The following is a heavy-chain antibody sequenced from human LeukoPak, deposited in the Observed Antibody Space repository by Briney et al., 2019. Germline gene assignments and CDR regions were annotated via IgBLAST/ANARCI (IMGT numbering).Heavy chain of an antibody. CDR1: GGSISSSNW. CDR3: ASRSGSSGWYEVDY. Sequence: SGTLSLTCAVSGGSISSSNWWSWVRQPPGKGLEWIGEIYHSGSTNYNPSLKSRATISVDKSKNQFSLKLSSVTAADTAVYYCASRSGSSGWYEVDYWGQGTLVTVSS. CDR2: IYHSGST. J-gene: IGHJ4*02. V-gene: IGHV4-4*02. D-gene: IGHD6-19*01.